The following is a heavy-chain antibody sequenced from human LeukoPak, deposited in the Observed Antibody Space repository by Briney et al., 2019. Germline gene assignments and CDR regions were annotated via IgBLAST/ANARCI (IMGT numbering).Heavy chain of an antibody. CDR1: GDSTSSDRYY. CDR2: IYYSGST. J-gene: IGHJ4*02. V-gene: IGHV4-39*01. D-gene: IGHD1-26*01. CDR3: ARGRPYSGGYHLDY. Sequence: SETLSLTCTVSGDSTSSDRYYGGWVRQPPGKGLEWIGNIYYSGSTYYNPSLKSRVTMSVNTSKNQFFLKLNSVTAADTAVYYCARGRPYSGGYHLDYWGQGTLVTVSA.